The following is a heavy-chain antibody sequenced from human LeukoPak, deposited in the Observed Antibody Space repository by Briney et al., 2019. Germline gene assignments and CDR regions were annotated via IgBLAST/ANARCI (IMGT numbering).Heavy chain of an antibody. CDR1: EFSVGSNY. Sequence: PGGSLRLSCAASEFSVGSNYMTWVRQAPGKGLEWVSLIYSGGSTYYADSVNGRFTISRDNSKNTLYLQMGSLRADDMAVYYCARRPYSGTYYVGYWGQGTLVTVSS. CDR3: ARRPYSGTYYVGY. V-gene: IGHV3-66*04. J-gene: IGHJ4*02. D-gene: IGHD1-26*01. CDR2: IYSGGST.